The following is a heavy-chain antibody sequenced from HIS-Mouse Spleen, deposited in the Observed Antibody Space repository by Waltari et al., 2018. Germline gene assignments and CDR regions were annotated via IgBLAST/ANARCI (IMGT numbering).Heavy chain of an antibody. J-gene: IGHJ4*02. Sequence: EVQLVESGGGLVQPGRSLRLSCAASGFTFDDYAMHWVRQAPGKGLEGVSGIRWNSGSIGYADSVKGRFTISRDNAKNSLYLQMNSLRAEDTALYYCAKDLRPAYSSSPYFDYWGQGTLVTVSS. D-gene: IGHD6-6*01. CDR3: AKDLRPAYSSSPYFDY. V-gene: IGHV3-9*01. CDR1: GFTFDDYA. CDR2: IRWNSGSI.